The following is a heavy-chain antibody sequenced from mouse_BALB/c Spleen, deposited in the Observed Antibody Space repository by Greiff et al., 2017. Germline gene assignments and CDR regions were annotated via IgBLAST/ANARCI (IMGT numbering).Heavy chain of an antibody. CDR1: GYTFTSYY. V-gene: IGHV1S56*01. CDR3: ARSSVRQAMDY. Sequence: QVQLQQSGPELVKPGASVRISCKASGYTFTSYYIHWVKQRPGQGLEWIGWIYPGNVNTKYNEKFKGKATLTADKSSSTAYMHLSSLTSEDSAVYYCARSSVRQAMDYWGQGTSVTVSS. D-gene: IGHD2-14*01. CDR2: IYPGNVNT. J-gene: IGHJ4*01.